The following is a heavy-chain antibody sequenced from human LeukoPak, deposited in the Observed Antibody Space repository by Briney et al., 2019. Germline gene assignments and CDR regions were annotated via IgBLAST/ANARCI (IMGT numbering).Heavy chain of an antibody. CDR3: AHSPSSGWSFDY. V-gene: IGHV2-5*02. CDR2: IYWDDDE. CDR1: GFSLSTSGVG. D-gene: IGHD6-19*01. J-gene: IGHJ4*02. Sequence: SGPTLVKPTQTLTLTCTFSGFSLSTSGVGVGWIRQPPGKALEWLALIYWDDDERYSPSLKSRLTITKDTSKNQVVLTMTSMDPVDTATYYCAHSPSSGWSFDYWGQGTLVTVSS.